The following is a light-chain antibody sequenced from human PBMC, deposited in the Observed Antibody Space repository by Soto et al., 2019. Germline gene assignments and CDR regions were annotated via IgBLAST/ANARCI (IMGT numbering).Light chain of an antibody. CDR2: KAY. Sequence: DIQMTQSPSTLSASVGDRVTITCRASQSISSWLAWYQQKPGKAPKLLIYKAYSLESGVPSRFSGRGSGTEFTLTISSLQPDDFATYYCQQSNSLWTFGQGTKVEIK. CDR1: QSISSW. CDR3: QQSNSLWT. J-gene: IGKJ1*01. V-gene: IGKV1-5*03.